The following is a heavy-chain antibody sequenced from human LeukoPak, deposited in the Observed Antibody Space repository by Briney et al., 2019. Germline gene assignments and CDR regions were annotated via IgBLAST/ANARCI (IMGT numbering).Heavy chain of an antibody. CDR1: GFSFSSYD. J-gene: IGHJ6*03. D-gene: IGHD3-10*01. V-gene: IGHV3-23*01. CDR3: ARDVGTNDYGSGTYYREYFDYYMDV. CDR2: ISGSGDSA. Sequence: AGGSLRLSCEASGFSFSSYDMSWVRQAPGEGLEWVSGISGSGDSAYYADSVKGRFTISRDNSKSTLYLQMNSLRAEDTAVYYCARDVGTNDYGSGTYYREYFDYYMDVWGKGTTVTVSS.